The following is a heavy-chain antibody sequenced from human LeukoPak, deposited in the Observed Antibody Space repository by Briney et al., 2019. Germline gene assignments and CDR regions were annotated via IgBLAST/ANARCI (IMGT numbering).Heavy chain of an antibody. CDR2: ISYDGSDK. Sequence: GGSLRLSCAASGFTFSSYGLPLVRQAPGKGLEWVAVISYDGSDKYYADSVKGRFTISRDNSKNTLYLQMNSLRAEHTAVYCCAKDRSRTWYGAFDIWGQGTMVIVSS. CDR3: AKDRSRTWYGAFDI. D-gene: IGHD6-13*01. J-gene: IGHJ3*02. V-gene: IGHV3-30*18. CDR1: GFTFSSYG.